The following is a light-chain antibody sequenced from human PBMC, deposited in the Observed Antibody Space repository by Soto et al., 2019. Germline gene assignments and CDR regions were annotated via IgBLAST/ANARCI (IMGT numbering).Light chain of an antibody. CDR3: QQYGHSPRT. V-gene: IGKV3-20*01. CDR1: QSVADNY. CDR2: AAS. J-gene: IGKJ1*01. Sequence: EIVLTQSPGTLSLSPGERATLSCRASQSVADNYLAWYQQKPGHAPRLLIYAASRRATGIPDTFSGSGSGTDFTLTITRLEPEDFALYYCQQYGHSPRTFGQGTRVEIK.